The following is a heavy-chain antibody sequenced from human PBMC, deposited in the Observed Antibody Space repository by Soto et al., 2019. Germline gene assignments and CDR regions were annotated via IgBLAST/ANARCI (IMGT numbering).Heavy chain of an antibody. CDR1: GASISNAY. CDR3: ARDNIVSKGYGMDV. J-gene: IGHJ6*02. V-gene: IGHV4-4*07. Sequence: QVQLQESGPGLVKPSETLSLTCTVSGASISNAYWSWIRQAAGKRLEWIGRIHSSGTFNYNPSLKSRVSISRDMSKNQISLKLSSETAADTAVYYCARDNIVSKGYGMDVWGQGTTVTVSS. CDR2: IHSSGTF. D-gene: IGHD5-12*01.